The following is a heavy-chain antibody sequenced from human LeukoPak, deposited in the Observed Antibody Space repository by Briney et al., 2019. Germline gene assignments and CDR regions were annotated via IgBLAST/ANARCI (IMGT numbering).Heavy chain of an antibody. CDR3: VRGEYYYDSSGRGFDL. CDR2: ISYDGSNK. CDR1: GFTFSSYA. V-gene: IGHV3-30-3*01. J-gene: IGHJ2*01. D-gene: IGHD3-22*01. Sequence: GGSLRLSCAASGFTFSSYAMHWVRRAPGKGLEWVTLISYDGSNKYYADSVKGRFTISRDNSKNKLYLQMNSLRAEDTAVYYCVRGEYYYDSSGRGFDLWGRGTLVTVSS.